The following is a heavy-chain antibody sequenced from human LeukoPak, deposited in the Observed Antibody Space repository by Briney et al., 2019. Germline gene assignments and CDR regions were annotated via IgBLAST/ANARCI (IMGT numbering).Heavy chain of an antibody. CDR3: ARGGYYGSGTYYSPTSPH. CDR1: GFTFSSYG. Sequence: GGSLRLSCATSGFTFSSYGINWVGQAPGKGLEWVSSISGSGDNTYYADSVKGRFTFSRDNSKDTLYLQINSLRAEDTAVYYCARGGYYGSGTYYSPTSPHWGQGTLVTVSS. CDR2: ISGSGDNT. J-gene: IGHJ4*02. V-gene: IGHV3-23*01. D-gene: IGHD3-10*01.